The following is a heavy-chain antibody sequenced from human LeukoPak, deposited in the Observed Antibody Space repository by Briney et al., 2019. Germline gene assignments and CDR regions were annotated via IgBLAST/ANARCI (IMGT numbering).Heavy chain of an antibody. V-gene: IGHV3-11*01. J-gene: IGHJ6*02. CDR1: GFTFSDYY. CDR3: ARDPASWLWPEVDGMDA. CDR2: ISSSGSTI. D-gene: IGHD5-12*01. Sequence: GGSLRLSCAASGFTFSDYYMSWIRQAPGKGLEWVSYISSSGSTIYYADSVKGRFTISRDNAKNSLYLQMNSLRAEDTAVYYCARDPASWLWPEVDGMDAWGQGTTVTVSS.